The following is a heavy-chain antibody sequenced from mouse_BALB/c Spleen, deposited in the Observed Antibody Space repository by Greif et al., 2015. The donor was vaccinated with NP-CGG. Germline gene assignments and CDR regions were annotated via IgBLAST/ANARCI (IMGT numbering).Heavy chain of an antibody. CDR3: TRGLLHYAMDY. V-gene: IGHV1S81*02. Sequence: QVQLKESGAELVKPGASVKLSCKASGYTFTSYYMYWVKQRPGQGLEWIGGINPSNGGTNFNEKFKSKATLTVDKSSSTAYMQLSSLTSEDSAVYYCTRGLLHYAMDYWGQGTSDTVSS. CDR2: INPSNGGT. D-gene: IGHD2-3*01. J-gene: IGHJ4*01. CDR1: GYTFTSYY.